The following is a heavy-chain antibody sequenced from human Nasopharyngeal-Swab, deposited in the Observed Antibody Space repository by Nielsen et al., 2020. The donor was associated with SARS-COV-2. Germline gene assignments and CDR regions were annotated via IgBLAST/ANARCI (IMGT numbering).Heavy chain of an antibody. Sequence: ASVKVSCKASGYTFTSYYMHWVRQAPGQGLEWMGIINPSGGSTSYAQKFQGRVTMTRDTSTSTVYMELSSLRSEDTAVYYCARDDSSYGYSYYYYMDVWGKGTTVTVSS. CDR3: ARDDSSYGYSYYYYMDV. D-gene: IGHD5-18*01. CDR2: INPSGGST. CDR1: GYTFTSYY. J-gene: IGHJ6*03. V-gene: IGHV1-46*01.